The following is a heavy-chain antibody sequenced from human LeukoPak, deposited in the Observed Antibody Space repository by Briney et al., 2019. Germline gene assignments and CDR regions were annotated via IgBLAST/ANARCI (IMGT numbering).Heavy chain of an antibody. CDR3: ARDLEHDYGDYRLD. J-gene: IGHJ4*02. CDR2: INPNSGGT. CDR1: GYTFTGYY. D-gene: IGHD4-17*01. Sequence: ASVKVSCKASGYTFTGYYMHWVRQAPGQGLEWMGWINPNSGGTNYAQKFQGRVTMTRDTSISTAYMELSRLRSDDTAVYYCARDLEHDYGDYRLDWGQGTLVTVSS. V-gene: IGHV1-2*02.